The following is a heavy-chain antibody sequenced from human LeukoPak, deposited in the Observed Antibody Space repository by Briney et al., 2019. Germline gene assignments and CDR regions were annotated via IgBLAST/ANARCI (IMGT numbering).Heavy chain of an antibody. CDR3: ARAGYDILTGYYTGFDY. CDR1: GGTFSSYA. Sequence: SVKVSCKASGGTFSSYAISWVRQAPGQGLEWMGRIIPILGIANYAQKFQGRVTITADKSTSTAYMELSSLRSEDTAVYYCARAGYDILTGYYTGFDYWGQGTLVTVSS. J-gene: IGHJ4*02. D-gene: IGHD3-9*01. CDR2: IIPILGIA. V-gene: IGHV1-69*04.